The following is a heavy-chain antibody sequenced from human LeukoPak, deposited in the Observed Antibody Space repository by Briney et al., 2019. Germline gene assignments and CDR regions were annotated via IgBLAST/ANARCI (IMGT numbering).Heavy chain of an antibody. D-gene: IGHD3-9*01. CDR2: ISSSSSYI. CDR3: ARVGDRPYYDILTGYYSN. J-gene: IGHJ4*02. CDR1: GFTFSSYS. V-gene: IGHV3-21*01. Sequence: GGSLRLSCGASGFTFSSYSMNWVRQAPGKGLEWVSSISSSSSYIYYADSVKGRFTISRDNAKNSLYLQVNSLRAEDTAVYYCARVGDRPYYDILTGYYSNWGQGTPVTVSS.